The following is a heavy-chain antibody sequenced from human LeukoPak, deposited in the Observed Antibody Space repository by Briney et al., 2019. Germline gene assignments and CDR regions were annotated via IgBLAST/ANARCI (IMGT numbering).Heavy chain of an antibody. CDR1: GGSISSSSYY. D-gene: IGHD2-2*01. J-gene: IGHJ4*02. Sequence: SETLSLTCTVSGGSISSSSYYWGWIRQPPGKGLEWIGSIYYSGSTYYNPSLKSRVTISVDTSKNQFSLKLSSVTAADTAVYYCAIPYGSRTSCPGFDYWGQGTLVTVSS. V-gene: IGHV4-39*01. CDR3: AIPYGSRTSCPGFDY. CDR2: IYYSGST.